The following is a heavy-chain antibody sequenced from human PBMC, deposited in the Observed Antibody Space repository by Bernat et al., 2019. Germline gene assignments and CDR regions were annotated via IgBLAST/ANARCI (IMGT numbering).Heavy chain of an antibody. CDR1: GFTFSSYA. CDR3: AKDRSESGGYYGQGAFDI. CDR2: ISGSGGST. V-gene: IGHV3-23*01. D-gene: IGHD1-26*01. Sequence: EVQLLESGGGLVQPGGSLRLSCAASGFTFSSYAMSWVRQAPGKGLEWVSAISGSGGSTYYADSVKGRFTISRDNSKNTLYLQMNSLRAEDTAVYYCAKDRSESGGYYGQGAFDIWGQGTMVTVSS. J-gene: IGHJ3*02.